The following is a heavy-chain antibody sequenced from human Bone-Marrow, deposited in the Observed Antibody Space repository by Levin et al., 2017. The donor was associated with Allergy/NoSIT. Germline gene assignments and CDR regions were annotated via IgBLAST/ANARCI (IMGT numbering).Heavy chain of an antibody. D-gene: IGHD1-26*01. CDR2: MSVSGSLI. V-gene: IGHV3-48*03. CDR1: GFVFTNYE. Sequence: QPGGSLRLSCETSGFVFTNYEMSWVRQAPGKGLEWIAFMSVSGSLIYYADSVKGRFTISRDNLKNSLHLQMNSLRAADTAFYYCVGARVGPIFDSWGQGTLVTVSS. CDR3: VGARVGPIFDS. J-gene: IGHJ4*02.